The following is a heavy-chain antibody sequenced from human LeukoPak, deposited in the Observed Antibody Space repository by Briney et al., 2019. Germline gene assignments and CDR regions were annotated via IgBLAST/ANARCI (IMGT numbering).Heavy chain of an antibody. D-gene: IGHD6-6*01. CDR2: FDPEDGET. J-gene: IGHJ6*02. Sequence: ASVKVSCKVSGYTLTELSMHWVRQAPGKGLEWMGGFDPEDGETIYAQKFQGRVTMTEDTSTDTAYMELRSLRSDDTAVYYCARGAARLPPGRMDVWGQGTTVTVSS. V-gene: IGHV1-24*01. CDR3: ARGAARLPPGRMDV. CDR1: GYTLTELS.